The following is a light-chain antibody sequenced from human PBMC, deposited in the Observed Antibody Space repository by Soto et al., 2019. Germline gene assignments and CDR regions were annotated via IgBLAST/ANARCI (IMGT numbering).Light chain of an antibody. Sequence: QSALTQPASVSGSPGQSITISCTGTSSDVGGYNYVSWYQQHPGKPPKLMIYEVSNRPSGVSNRFSGSKSGNTASLTISGIQAEDEADYYCSSYTSSSPYVFGTGTKVTVL. V-gene: IGLV2-14*01. CDR3: SSYTSSSPYV. CDR1: SSDVGGYNY. CDR2: EVS. J-gene: IGLJ1*01.